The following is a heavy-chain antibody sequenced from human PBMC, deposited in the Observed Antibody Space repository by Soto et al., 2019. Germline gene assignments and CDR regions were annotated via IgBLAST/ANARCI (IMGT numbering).Heavy chain of an antibody. D-gene: IGHD3-22*01. V-gene: IGHV4-31*03. CDR3: ARDRAGGSSGYYPYYGTHV. CDR1: GGSISSGGYY. CDR2: IYYSGST. J-gene: IGHJ6*02. Sequence: SETLSLTCTVSGGSISSGGYYWSWIRLHPGKGLEWIGYIYYSGSTYYNPSLKSRVTISVDTSKNQFSLKLSSVTAADTAVYYCARDRAGGSSGYYPYYGTHVWGQGTTVTVSS.